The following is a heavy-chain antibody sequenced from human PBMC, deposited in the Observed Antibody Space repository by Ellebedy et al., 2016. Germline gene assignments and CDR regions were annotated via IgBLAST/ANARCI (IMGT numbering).Heavy chain of an antibody. CDR2: INAAGTDT. D-gene: IGHD6-13*01. V-gene: IGHV3-23*01. Sequence: GESLKISXVASGLTFGNYAVAWVRQAPGKGLEWVATINAAGTDTDYADSVRGRFTISTDNSKNTLDLQMSSLRAGDTAQYYCASTYGSWYHFTYWGQGTPVTGSS. J-gene: IGHJ4*02. CDR1: GLTFGNYA. CDR3: ASTYGSWYHFTY.